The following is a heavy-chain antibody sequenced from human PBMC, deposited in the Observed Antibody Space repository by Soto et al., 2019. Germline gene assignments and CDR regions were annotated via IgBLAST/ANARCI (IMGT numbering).Heavy chain of an antibody. V-gene: IGHV3-33*01. J-gene: IGHJ6*02. CDR2: IWYDGSNK. Sequence: QVQLVESGGGVVQPGRSLRLSCAASGFTFSSYGMHWVRQAPGKGLEWVAVIWYDGSNKYYADSVKGRFTISRDNSKNTLYLQMNSLRAEDTAVYYCARGPYSSSWYGAKGDYYYYGMDVWGQGTTVTVSS. D-gene: IGHD6-13*01. CDR3: ARGPYSSSWYGAKGDYYYYGMDV. CDR1: GFTFSSYG.